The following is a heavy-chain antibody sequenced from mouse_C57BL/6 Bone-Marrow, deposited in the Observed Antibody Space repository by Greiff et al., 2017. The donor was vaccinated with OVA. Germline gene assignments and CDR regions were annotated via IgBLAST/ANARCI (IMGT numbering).Heavy chain of an antibody. Sequence: VKLMESGPGLVAPSQSLSITCTVSGFSLTSYGVHWVRQPPGKGLAWLVVIWSDGSTTYNSALTSRLSISKDNSKSQVFLKMNSLQTDDTAMYYCARHGDITTVVAPYFDYWGQGTTLTVSA. D-gene: IGHD1-1*01. V-gene: IGHV2-6-1*01. J-gene: IGHJ2*01. CDR3: ARHGDITTVVAPYFDY. CDR2: IWSDGST. CDR1: GFSLTSYG.